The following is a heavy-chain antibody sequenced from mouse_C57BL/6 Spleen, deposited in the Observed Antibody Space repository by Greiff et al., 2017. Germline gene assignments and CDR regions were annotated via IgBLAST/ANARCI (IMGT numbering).Heavy chain of an antibody. CDR2: IYPGCGST. CDR3: ARETTGRGFDY. J-gene: IGHJ2*01. CDR1: GYTFTSYW. Sequence: QVQLKQPGAELVKPGASVKMSCKASGYTFTSYWITWVKQRPGQGLEWIGDIYPGCGSTNYNEKFKSKATLTVDTSSSTAYMQLSSLTSEDSAVYYCARETTGRGFDYWGQGTTLTVSS. V-gene: IGHV1-55*01. D-gene: IGHD4-1*01.